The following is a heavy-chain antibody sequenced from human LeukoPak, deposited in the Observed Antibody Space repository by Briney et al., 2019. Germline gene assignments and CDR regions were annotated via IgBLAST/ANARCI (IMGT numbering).Heavy chain of an antibody. D-gene: IGHD1-26*01. Sequence: PGGSLRLSCKGSGCSFTSYWIGWVRQMHGKGLGWMGIIYPGDSDTRYSPSFQGQVTISADKSNSTAYLQWSSLKASDTAMYYCARSRRPAYSGSYPDYWGQGTLVTVSS. CDR1: GCSFTSYW. CDR3: ARSRRPAYSGSYPDY. CDR2: IYPGDSDT. J-gene: IGHJ4*02. V-gene: IGHV5-51*01.